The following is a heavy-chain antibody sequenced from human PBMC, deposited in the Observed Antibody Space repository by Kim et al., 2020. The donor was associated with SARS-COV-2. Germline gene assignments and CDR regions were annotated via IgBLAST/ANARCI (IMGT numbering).Heavy chain of an antibody. Sequence: GGSLRLSCAASGFTFSSDWMSWVRQAPGKGLEWVANIKQDGSEKYYVDSVKGRFTISRDNAKNSLYLQMNSLRAEDTAVYYCARDGRRGLLWFGETAASYYGMGYCVQGTTVTVSS. D-gene: IGHD3-10*01. CDR1: GFTFSSDW. V-gene: IGHV3-7*01. CDR2: IKQDGSEK. J-gene: IGHJ6*02. CDR3: ARDGRRGLLWFGETAASYYGMGY.